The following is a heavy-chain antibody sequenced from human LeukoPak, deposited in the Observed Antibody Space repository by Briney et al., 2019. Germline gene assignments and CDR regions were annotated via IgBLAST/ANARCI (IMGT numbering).Heavy chain of an antibody. V-gene: IGHV3-66*01. CDR2: IYSGGST. J-gene: IGHJ4*02. CDR1: GFTVSSNY. Sequence: GGSLRLSCAASGFTVSSNYMSWVRQAPGKGLEWVSVIYSGGSTYYADSVKGRFTISRDNSKNTLFLQMNSLRAEDTAVYYCAREGTFNYGSGTYFSPHFDYWGQGTLVTVSS. CDR3: AREGTFNYGSGTYFSPHFDY. D-gene: IGHD3-10*01.